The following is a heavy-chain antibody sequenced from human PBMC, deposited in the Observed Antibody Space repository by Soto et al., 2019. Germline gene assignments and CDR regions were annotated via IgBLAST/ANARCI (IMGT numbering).Heavy chain of an antibody. CDR2: IHTTENT. J-gene: IGHJ4*02. V-gene: IGHV4-4*07. D-gene: IGHD6-13*01. CDR3: ARALSSAAGLYFDY. CDR1: VDPISSYY. Sequence: DTLSLTCTVSVDPISSYYWSWIRQPAGKGMEWIGRIHTTENTNYNPSLKSRVTMSIDTSNNQFSLKLTSLTAADTAVYYCARALSSAAGLYFDYWGQGTPVIVSS.